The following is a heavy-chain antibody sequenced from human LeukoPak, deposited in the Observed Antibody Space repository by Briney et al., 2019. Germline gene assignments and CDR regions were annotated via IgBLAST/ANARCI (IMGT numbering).Heavy chain of an antibody. D-gene: IGHD2-15*01. V-gene: IGHV4-39*01. Sequence: SSETLSLTCTVSGVSISSISYYWGWIRQPPGKGLEWIGSIYYSGSTYYNPSLKSRVTISVDTSKNQFSLRLSSVTAADTAVYYCARQTLWGYCSGGSCYLFDYWGQGTLVTVSS. CDR1: GVSISSISYY. J-gene: IGHJ4*02. CDR2: IYYSGST. CDR3: ARQTLWGYCSGGSCYLFDY.